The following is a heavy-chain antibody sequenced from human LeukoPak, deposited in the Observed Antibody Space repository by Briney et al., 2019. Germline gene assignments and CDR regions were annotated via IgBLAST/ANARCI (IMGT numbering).Heavy chain of an antibody. D-gene: IGHD2-2*02. J-gene: IGHJ4*02. Sequence: GGSLRLSCAASGFTFSSYSMNWVRQAPGKGLEWVSSISSSSSYIYYADSVKGRFTISRDNAKNSLYLQMNSLRAEDTAVYYCARRDNEYCSSTSCYRGGYYFDYWGQGTLVTVSS. CDR2: ISSSSSYI. V-gene: IGHV3-21*01. CDR3: ARRDNEYCSSTSCYRGGYYFDY. CDR1: GFTFSSYS.